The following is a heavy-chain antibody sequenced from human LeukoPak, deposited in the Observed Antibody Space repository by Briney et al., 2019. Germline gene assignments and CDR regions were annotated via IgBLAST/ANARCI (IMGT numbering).Heavy chain of an antibody. J-gene: IGHJ4*02. CDR2: TYSSGSA. D-gene: IGHD5-24*01. Sequence: SETLSLTCTVSGGSIGSSTLYWGWIRQPPGRGLEWIGSTYSSGSAYYTLSLESRVTISVDTSKNQFSLKLSSVTAADTAVYYCARSPGGGAVEGYFDYWGQGALVTVSS. V-gene: IGHV4-39*01. CDR3: ARSPGGGAVEGYFDY. CDR1: GGSIGSSTLY.